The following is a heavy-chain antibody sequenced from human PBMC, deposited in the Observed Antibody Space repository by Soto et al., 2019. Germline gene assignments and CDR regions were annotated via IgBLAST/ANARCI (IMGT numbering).Heavy chain of an antibody. CDR3: AKLGAAADDYYYYFMDV. D-gene: IGHD6-13*01. J-gene: IGHJ6*03. CDR1: GFTFSNYG. V-gene: IGHV3-30*18. CDR2: ISYDGSDK. Sequence: GGSLRLSCAASGFTFSNYGMHWVRQAPGKGLEWVAVISYDGSDKYYADSVKGRFTISRDNPKNTLYLQMNSLRAEDTAVYYCAKLGAAADDYYYYFMDVWGKGTTVTVSS.